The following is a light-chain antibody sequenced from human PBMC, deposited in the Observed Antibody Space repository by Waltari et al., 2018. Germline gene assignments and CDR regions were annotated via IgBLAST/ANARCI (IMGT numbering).Light chain of an antibody. CDR2: DVN. Sequence: QSALTQPPSASGSPGQSVTISCTGTSGDVGGYNYVPWYQQYPGKAPKLLIYDVNGRPSGVPARFSGSKSDNTASLTVSGLQDEDEADYYCSSYAGSSNFVVFGGGTKVTVL. V-gene: IGLV2-8*01. CDR3: SSYAGSSNFVV. J-gene: IGLJ2*01. CDR1: SGDVGGYNY.